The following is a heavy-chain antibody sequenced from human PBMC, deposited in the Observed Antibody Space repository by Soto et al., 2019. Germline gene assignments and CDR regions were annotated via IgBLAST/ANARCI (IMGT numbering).Heavy chain of an antibody. CDR3: ASKGKGTYYDFWSGYYKGDY. CDR2: ISYDGSNK. D-gene: IGHD3-3*01. J-gene: IGHJ4*02. Sequence: QVQLVESGGGVVQPGRSLRLSCAASGFTFSSYAMHWVRQAPGKGLEWVAVISYDGSNKYYADSVKGRFTISRDNSKNTLYLQMNSLRAEDTAVYYCASKGKGTYYDFWSGYYKGDYWGQGTLVTVSS. V-gene: IGHV3-30-3*01. CDR1: GFTFSSYA.